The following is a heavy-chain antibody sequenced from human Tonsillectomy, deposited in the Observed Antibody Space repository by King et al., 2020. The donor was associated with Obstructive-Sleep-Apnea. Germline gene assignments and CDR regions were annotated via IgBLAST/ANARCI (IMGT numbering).Heavy chain of an antibody. Sequence: VQLVESGGGVVQPGRSLRLSCAASGFTFSSYVMHWVRQAPGKGLEWVAVRSYDGSNKNYADSVKGRFTISRDNSKNTRYLQMISLRDKDTAVYNCSFGGSSFDWGQGTLVTVSS. CDR2: RSYDGSNK. D-gene: IGHD6-13*01. CDR3: SFGGSSFD. J-gene: IGHJ4*02. CDR1: GFTFSSYV. V-gene: IGHV3-30*03.